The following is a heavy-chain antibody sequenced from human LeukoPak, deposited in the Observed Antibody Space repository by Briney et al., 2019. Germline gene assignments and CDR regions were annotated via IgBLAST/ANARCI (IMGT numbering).Heavy chain of an antibody. CDR2: MNPNSGNT. J-gene: IGHJ6*02. D-gene: IGHD2-15*01. CDR3: ARGSSPHFGYGMGV. Sequence: ASVKVSCKASGYTFTSYDINWVRQATGQGLEWMGWMNPNSGNTGYAQKVQGRVTMATDTSTSTAYMELRSLRSDDTAVYYCARGSSPHFGYGMGVWGQGTTVTVSS. V-gene: IGHV1-8*01. CDR1: GYTFTSYD.